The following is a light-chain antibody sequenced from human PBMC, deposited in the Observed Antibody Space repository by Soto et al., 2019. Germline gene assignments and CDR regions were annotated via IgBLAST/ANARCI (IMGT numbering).Light chain of an antibody. CDR3: SSFRSTTTL. CDR2: EVS. V-gene: IGLV2-14*01. J-gene: IGLJ2*01. CDR1: SSDIGGYNY. Sequence: QSALTQPASVSGSPGQSITISCTGTSSDIGGYNYVSWYQQHPGKAPKLMIYEVSNRPSGVSNRFSGSKSGNTASLTISGLQAEDEADNYCSSFRSTTTLFGGGTKVTVL.